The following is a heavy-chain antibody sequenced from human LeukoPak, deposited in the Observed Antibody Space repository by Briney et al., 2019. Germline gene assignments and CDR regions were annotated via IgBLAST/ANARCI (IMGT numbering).Heavy chain of an antibody. V-gene: IGHV1-2*02. J-gene: IGHJ6*02. CDR2: INPNSGGT. CDR3: ARDRVILWFGEYYYGMDV. Sequence: ASVKVSCKASGYTFTGYYMHWVRQAPGQGLEWMGWINPNSGGTNYAQKLQGRVTMTTDTSTSTAYMELRSLRSDDTAVYYCARDRVILWFGEYYYGMDVWGQGTLVTVSS. D-gene: IGHD3-10*01. CDR1: GYTFTGYY.